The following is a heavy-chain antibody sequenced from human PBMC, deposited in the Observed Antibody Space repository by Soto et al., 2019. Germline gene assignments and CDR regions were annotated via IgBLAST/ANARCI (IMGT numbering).Heavy chain of an antibody. CDR2: ISYDGSNK. V-gene: IGHV3-30-3*01. CDR3: ARDLFNWYYDYVWGSYPNLYYFDS. CDR1: GFTFSSYA. D-gene: IGHD3-16*02. J-gene: IGHJ4*02. Sequence: QVQLVESGGGVVQPGRSLRLSCAASGFTFSSYAMHWVRQAPGKGLEWVAVISYDGSNKYYADSVKGRFTISRDNSKNTLYLQMNSLRVEDTAVYYCARDLFNWYYDYVWGSYPNLYYFDSWGKGTLVTVSS.